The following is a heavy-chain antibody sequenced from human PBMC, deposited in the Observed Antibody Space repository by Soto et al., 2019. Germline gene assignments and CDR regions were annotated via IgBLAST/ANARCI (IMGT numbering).Heavy chain of an antibody. Sequence: SETLSLTCCFYVGSFIGYYWRWIRQPPGNGLEWIVEINHSGSTNYNPSLKSRVTISVDTSKNQFSLKLSSVTAADTAVYYCARVRGLRFLEWQYGMDVWGQGPTVTVSS. V-gene: IGHV4-34*01. CDR2: INHSGST. CDR1: VGSFIGYY. J-gene: IGHJ6*02. D-gene: IGHD3-3*01. CDR3: ARVRGLRFLEWQYGMDV.